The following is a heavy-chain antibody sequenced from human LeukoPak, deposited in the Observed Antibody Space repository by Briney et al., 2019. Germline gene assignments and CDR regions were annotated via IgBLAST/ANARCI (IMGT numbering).Heavy chain of an antibody. V-gene: IGHV4-61*02. CDR3: AREDLQWLVRFDY. J-gene: IGHJ4*02. CDR1: GGSLSSGSYY. D-gene: IGHD6-19*01. CDR2: IYTSGST. Sequence: SETLSLTCTVSGGSLSSGSYYWTWIRQPAGKGLEWIGRIYTSGSTNYNPSLKSRVTMSLDTSKNQFSLKLNSVTAADTAMYYCAREDLQWLVRFDYWGQGTLVTVSS.